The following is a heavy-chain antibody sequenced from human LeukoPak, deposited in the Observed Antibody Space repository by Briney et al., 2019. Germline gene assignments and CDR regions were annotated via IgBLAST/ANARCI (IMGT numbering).Heavy chain of an antibody. Sequence: SETLSLTCTVSGGSISSSSYYWGWIRQPPGKGLEWIGSIYYSGSTYYNPSLKSRVTISVDTSKNQFSLKLGSVTAADTAVYHCARTYYYDSSGYSLFDYWGQGTLVTVSS. D-gene: IGHD3-22*01. CDR3: ARTYYYDSSGYSLFDY. J-gene: IGHJ4*02. CDR2: IYYSGST. CDR1: GGSISSSSYY. V-gene: IGHV4-39*01.